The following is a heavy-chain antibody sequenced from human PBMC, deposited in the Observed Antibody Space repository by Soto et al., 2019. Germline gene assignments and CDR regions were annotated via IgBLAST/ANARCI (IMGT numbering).Heavy chain of an antibody. CDR2: INAANGNT. Sequence: QVQIVQSGAEVKKPGASVKISCKDSGYTFSNYITHWVRQAPGERLEWMGWINAANGNTKYSQKFQGRVTISRDTSATTINMDLNSLRSEDTGVYYCAKEPAVAGMLALDFWGQGTLVTVSS. CDR3: AKEPAVAGMLALDF. CDR1: GYTFSNYI. V-gene: IGHV1-3*01. J-gene: IGHJ4*02. D-gene: IGHD6-19*01.